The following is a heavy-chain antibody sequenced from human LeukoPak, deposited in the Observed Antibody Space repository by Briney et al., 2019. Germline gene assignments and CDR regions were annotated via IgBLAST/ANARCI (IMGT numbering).Heavy chain of an antibody. CDR3: AKGPSIAARPLYFDY. CDR1: GFTFDDYA. J-gene: IGHJ4*02. V-gene: IGHV3-9*03. Sequence: GGSLRLSCAASGFTFDDYAMHWVRQAPGKGLEWVSGISWNSGSIGYADSVKGRFTISRDNAKNSLYLQMNSLRAEGMALYYCAKGPSIAARPLYFDYWGQGTLVTVSS. D-gene: IGHD6-6*01. CDR2: ISWNSGSI.